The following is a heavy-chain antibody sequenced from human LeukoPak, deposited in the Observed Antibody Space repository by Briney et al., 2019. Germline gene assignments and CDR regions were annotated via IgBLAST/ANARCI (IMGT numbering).Heavy chain of an antibody. Sequence: GGSLRLSCAASGFTFDDSGMHWVRQAPGKGLEWVSSISWNSRNIGYADSVKGRFTISRDNAKNSLYQQMNSLGAEDTAVYYCAKESLTPVLLWFGELFWGQGTLVTVSS. CDR2: ISWNSRNI. D-gene: IGHD3-10*01. CDR3: AKESLTPVLLWFGELF. CDR1: GFTFDDSG. V-gene: IGHV3-9*01. J-gene: IGHJ4*02.